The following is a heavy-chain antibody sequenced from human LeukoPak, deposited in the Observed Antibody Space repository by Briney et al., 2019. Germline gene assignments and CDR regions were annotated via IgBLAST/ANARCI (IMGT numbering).Heavy chain of an antibody. CDR2: IKSKTDGGTT. CDR1: GFTFSNAW. CDR3: ATVSSSWYLSFPIDY. D-gene: IGHD6-13*01. V-gene: IGHV3-15*01. J-gene: IGHJ4*02. Sequence: KPGGSLRLSCAASGFTFSNAWMSWVRQAPGKGLEWVGRIKSKTDGGTTDYAAPVKGRFTISRDDSKNTLYLQMNSLKTEDTAVYYCATVSSSWYLSFPIDYWGQGTLVTVSS.